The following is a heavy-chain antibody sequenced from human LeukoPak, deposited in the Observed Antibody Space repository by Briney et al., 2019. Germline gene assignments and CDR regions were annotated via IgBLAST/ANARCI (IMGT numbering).Heavy chain of an antibody. Sequence: SETLSLTCAVYGGSFSGYYWSWIRQPPGKGLEWIGEINHSGRTNYNPSLKSRVTISVDTSKNQFSLKLSSVTAADTAVYYCARGGSSSWYGWFDPWGQGTLVTVSS. J-gene: IGHJ5*02. CDR3: ARGGSSSWYGWFDP. V-gene: IGHV4-34*01. CDR2: INHSGRT. CDR1: GGSFSGYY. D-gene: IGHD6-13*01.